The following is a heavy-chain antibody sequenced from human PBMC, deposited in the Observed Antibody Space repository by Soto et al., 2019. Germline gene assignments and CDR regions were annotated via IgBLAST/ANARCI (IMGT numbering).Heavy chain of an antibody. CDR2: IYPSDSDI. D-gene: IGHD2-15*01. J-gene: IGHJ4*02. Sequence: GESLKISCKGSGYTFPDYWIGWVRQMPGEGLEWMGVIYPSDSDIRYSPSFQGKVTISADKSITTAYLQWSSLKAADTAMYYGVRSGTSSGRFSDYWGQGTLVTVSS. CDR1: GYTFPDYW. CDR3: VRSGTSSGRFSDY. V-gene: IGHV5-51*01.